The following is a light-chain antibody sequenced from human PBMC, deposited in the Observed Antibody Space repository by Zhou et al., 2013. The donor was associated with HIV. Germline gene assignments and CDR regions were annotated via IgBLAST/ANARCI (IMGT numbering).Light chain of an antibody. V-gene: IGKV2D-29*02. J-gene: IGKJ5*01. CDR2: EVS. Sequence: DIVLTQTPLSLSVTPGQPASISCKSSQSLLENDGKTYLCWYLQKPGQSPQLLIHEVSNRFSGVPDRFSGSGSGTDFTLKISRVEAEDVGLYYCMQGILPFTFGQGTRLEIK. CDR1: QSLLENDGKTY. CDR3: MQGILPFT.